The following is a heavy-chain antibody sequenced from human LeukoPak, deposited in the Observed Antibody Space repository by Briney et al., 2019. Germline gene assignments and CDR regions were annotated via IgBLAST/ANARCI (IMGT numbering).Heavy chain of an antibody. CDR2: ISYDGSNK. V-gene: IGHV3-30-3*01. CDR3: ARSTVPAASFDI. J-gene: IGHJ3*02. Sequence: SGRSLRLSCAASGFTFSSYAMHWVRQAPGKGLEWVAVISYDGSNKYYADSVKGRFTISRDNSKNTLYLQMNSLRAEETAGYYCARSTVPAASFDIRGQGTMVTVSS. CDR1: GFTFSSYA. D-gene: IGHD2-2*01.